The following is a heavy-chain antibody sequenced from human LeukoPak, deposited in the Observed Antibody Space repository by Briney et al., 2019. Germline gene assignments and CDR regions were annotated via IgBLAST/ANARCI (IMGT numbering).Heavy chain of an antibody. Sequence: ASVKVSCKASGYTFTSYDINWVRQATGQGLEWMGWMNPNSGNTGYAQKFQGRVTMTRNTSISTAYMELSSLRSEDTAVYYCAREETHSSSWTYYYYGMDVWGQGTTVTVSS. CDR2: MNPNSGNT. D-gene: IGHD6-13*01. J-gene: IGHJ6*02. V-gene: IGHV1-8*01. CDR1: GYTFTSYD. CDR3: AREETHSSSWTYYYYGMDV.